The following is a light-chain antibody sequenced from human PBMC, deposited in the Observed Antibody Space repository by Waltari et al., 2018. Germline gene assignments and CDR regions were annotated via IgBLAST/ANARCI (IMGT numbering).Light chain of an antibody. V-gene: IGKV3-15*01. Sequence: ETLMTQSPATLSVSPGERVTLSCRASQSVTTNLAWYQQKPGQAPRLLIYRASTRATGVPARFSGSGSGTEFTLTINALQSEDLAVYYCHQYNNWPPNTFGQGTLLEIK. CDR3: HQYNNWPPNT. CDR2: RAS. CDR1: QSVTTN. J-gene: IGKJ2*01.